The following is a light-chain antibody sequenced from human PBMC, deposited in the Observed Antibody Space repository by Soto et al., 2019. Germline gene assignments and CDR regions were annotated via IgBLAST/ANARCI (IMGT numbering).Light chain of an antibody. CDR1: SSNIGAGYY. CDR3: QSYDSSLTGSV. V-gene: IGLV1-40*01. CDR2: DIN. J-gene: IGLJ2*01. Sequence: QSVLTQPPSVSGAPGQRVTISCTGSSSNIGAGYYVHWYQQLPGTAPKLLIYDINNRPSGVPDRFSGSKSGTSASLAITGLQAEDEADYYCQSYDSSLTGSVFGGGTKLTVL.